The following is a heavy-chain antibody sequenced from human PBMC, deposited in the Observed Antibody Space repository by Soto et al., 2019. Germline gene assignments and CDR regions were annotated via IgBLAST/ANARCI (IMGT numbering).Heavy chain of an antibody. CDR3: AKDLGYFDWLLSRGPIDY. D-gene: IGHD3-9*01. CDR2: ISYDGSNK. J-gene: IGHJ4*02. CDR1: GFTFSSYG. V-gene: IGHV3-30*18. Sequence: GGSLRLSCAASGFTFSSYGMHWVRQAPGKGLEWVAVISYDGSNKYYADSVKGRFTISRDNSKNTLYLQMNSLRAEDTAVYYCAKDLGYFDWLLSRGPIDYWGQGTLVTVSS.